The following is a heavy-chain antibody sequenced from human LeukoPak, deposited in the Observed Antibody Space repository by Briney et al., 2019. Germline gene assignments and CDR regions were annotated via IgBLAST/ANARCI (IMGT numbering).Heavy chain of an antibody. CDR2: IYHSGST. D-gene: IGHD6-19*01. V-gene: IGHV4-38-2*02. CDR1: GYSISSGYY. Sequence: PSETLSLTCTVSGYSISSGYYWGWIRQPPAKGLEWIGSIYHSGSTYYNPSLKSRVTISVDTSKNQFSLKLSSVTAADTAVYYCARGGWLVRTFDYWGQGTLVTVSS. J-gene: IGHJ4*02. CDR3: ARGGWLVRTFDY.